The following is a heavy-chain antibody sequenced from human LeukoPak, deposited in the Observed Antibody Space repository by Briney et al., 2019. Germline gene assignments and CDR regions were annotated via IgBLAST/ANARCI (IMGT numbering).Heavy chain of an antibody. CDR1: GGSINNFY. V-gene: IGHV3-23*01. Sequence: ETLSLTCTVSGGSINNFYWSWIRQSPGKGLEWVSTISGSGGSTDYADSVKGRFTISRDNSKNTLYLQMNSLRAEDTAVYYCAKSPPIAAACDYWGQGTLVTVSS. J-gene: IGHJ4*02. CDR3: AKSPPIAAACDY. D-gene: IGHD6-13*01. CDR2: ISGSGGST.